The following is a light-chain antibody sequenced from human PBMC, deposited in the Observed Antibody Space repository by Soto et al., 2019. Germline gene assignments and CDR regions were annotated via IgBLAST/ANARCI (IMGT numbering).Light chain of an antibody. V-gene: IGKV1-39*01. Sequence: DIQMTQSPSSLSASVGDRVTITCRASQSISNYLNWYQQKPGKAPKLRMFAASSLQSGVPSRVSGGVSRTDLTLTSSSLQPVDFATYYCQRSYSTPRTFVQGTQVEIK. CDR1: QSISNY. CDR2: AAS. J-gene: IGKJ1*01. CDR3: QRSYSTPRT.